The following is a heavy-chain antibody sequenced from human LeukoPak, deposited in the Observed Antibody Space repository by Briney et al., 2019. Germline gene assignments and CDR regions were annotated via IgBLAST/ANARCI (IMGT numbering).Heavy chain of an antibody. Sequence: SETLSLTCTVSGGSVSSSSYYWGWIRQPPGKGLEWIGSIYYSGSTYYNTSLKSRVTISVDTSKNQFSLKLSSVTAADTAVYYCARQTSRGLILPGYYFDYWGQGTLVTVSS. CDR2: IYYSGST. J-gene: IGHJ4*02. D-gene: IGHD3-9*01. CDR1: GGSVSSSSYY. CDR3: ARQTSRGLILPGYYFDY. V-gene: IGHV4-39*01.